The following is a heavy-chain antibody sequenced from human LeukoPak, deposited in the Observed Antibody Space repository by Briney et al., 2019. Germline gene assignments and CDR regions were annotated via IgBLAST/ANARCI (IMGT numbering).Heavy chain of an antibody. Sequence: GGSLRLSCAASGFAFGSDAMNWVRQVPGKGLKWVADITGTGAVTHYADSVKGRFTISRDNSENTLYLQMNSLRAEDTAIYYCAKDRVGGYFVPIDPWGQGTLVTVSS. J-gene: IGHJ5*02. CDR1: GFAFGSDA. CDR2: ITGTGAVT. D-gene: IGHD3-9*01. V-gene: IGHV3-23*01. CDR3: AKDRVGGYFVPIDP.